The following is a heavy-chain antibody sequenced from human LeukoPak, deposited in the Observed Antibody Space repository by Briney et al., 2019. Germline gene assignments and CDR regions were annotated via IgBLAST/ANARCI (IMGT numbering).Heavy chain of an antibody. J-gene: IGHJ4*02. D-gene: IGHD3-22*01. V-gene: IGHV3-21*01. CDR2: ISSSSSYI. CDR1: GFTFSSYS. CDR3: ARTYYCDSSGYSDDFDY. Sequence: GGSLRLSCAASGFTFSSYSMNWVRQAPGNGLEWVSSISSSSSYIYYADSVKGRFTISRDNAKNSLYLQMNSLRAEDTAVYYCARTYYCDSSGYSDDFDYWGQGTLVTVSS.